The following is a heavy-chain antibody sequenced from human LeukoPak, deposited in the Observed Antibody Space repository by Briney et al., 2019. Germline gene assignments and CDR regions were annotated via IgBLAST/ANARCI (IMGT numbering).Heavy chain of an antibody. D-gene: IGHD2-15*01. CDR2: ISYDESSK. CDR1: GFTFRSSG. V-gene: IGHV3-30*03. Sequence: PGRSLRLSCAASGFTFRSSGMNWVRQAPGKGLEWVAVISYDESSKYYTDSVKGRFTVSRDNSKNTLFLQMNSPRAEDSAVYYCARAPPYCSGGACYFDYWGQGTLVTVSS. CDR3: ARAPPYCSGGACYFDY. J-gene: IGHJ4*02.